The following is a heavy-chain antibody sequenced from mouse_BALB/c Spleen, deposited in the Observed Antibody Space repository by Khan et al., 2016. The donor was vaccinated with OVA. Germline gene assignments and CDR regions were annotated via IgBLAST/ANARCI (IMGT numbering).Heavy chain of an antibody. D-gene: IGHD1-1*01. CDR3: ARVYGGDFDY. Sequence: EVQLQESGPGLVKPSQSLSLTCTVTGYSITSDYAWNWIRQFPGNKLEWMGFISYSGNTNYNPSLKSRISITRDTSENQFFLQLNSVTTEDTARYYCARVYGGDFDYWGQGTTLTVSS. V-gene: IGHV3-2*02. CDR2: ISYSGNT. J-gene: IGHJ2*01. CDR1: GYSITSDYA.